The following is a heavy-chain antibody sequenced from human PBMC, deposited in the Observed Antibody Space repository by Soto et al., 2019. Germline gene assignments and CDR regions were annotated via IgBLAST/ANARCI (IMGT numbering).Heavy chain of an antibody. CDR3: ARGWGAYDPFED. CDR1: GYSLSSRYY. CDR2: IYYSGST. V-gene: IGHV4-61*01. Sequence: SDTLSLTCACSGYSLSSRYYLGWLRQSPGKGLEWIAYIYYSGSTNYNPSLKSRVTISVDTSNNQFSLKLTSVTAADTAVYYCARGWGAYDPFEDWGRGIL. J-gene: IGHJ4*02. D-gene: IGHD3-3*01.